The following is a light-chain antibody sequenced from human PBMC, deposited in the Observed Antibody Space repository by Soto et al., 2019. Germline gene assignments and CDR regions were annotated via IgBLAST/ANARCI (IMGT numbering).Light chain of an antibody. Sequence: EIVLTQSPGTLSLSPGERATLSCRASQSVSSNYLAWFQQRPGQPPRLLISGASSRATGIPDRFSGSGSGTDFTLTISRLEPEDFGVYHCQQYGGAPWTFGQGTKVEIK. CDR3: QQYGGAPWT. CDR2: GAS. J-gene: IGKJ1*01. CDR1: QSVSSNY. V-gene: IGKV3-20*01.